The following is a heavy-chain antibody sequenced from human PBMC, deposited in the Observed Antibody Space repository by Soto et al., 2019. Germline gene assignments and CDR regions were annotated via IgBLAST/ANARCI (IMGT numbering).Heavy chain of an antibody. CDR3: GRDPYSGARYYFDL. J-gene: IGHJ4*02. D-gene: IGHD1-26*01. CDR2: KCFFASGGNE. CDR1: GFTFGNYG. V-gene: IGHV3-33*01. Sequence: HLRGSLRHSCATTGFTFGNYGMHWFRQAPGKGLEWVAVKCFFASGGNEYYADSVKGRFAISRDDSKQTAYREMKSLRVEDTAVYYCGRDPYSGARYYFDLWGQGTQVTVAS.